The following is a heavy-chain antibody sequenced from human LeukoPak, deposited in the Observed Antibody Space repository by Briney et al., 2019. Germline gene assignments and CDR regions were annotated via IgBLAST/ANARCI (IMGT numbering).Heavy chain of an antibody. D-gene: IGHD3-10*01. CDR2: IYYSGST. CDR1: GGSISSYY. V-gene: IGHV4-59*01. Sequence: SETLSLTCTVSGGSISSYYWSWIRQPPGKGLEWIGYIYYSGSTNYNPSLKSRVTISVDTSKNQFSLKLSSVTAADTAVYYCARQTYYGFDPWGQGTLVTVSS. CDR3: ARQTYYGFDP. J-gene: IGHJ5*02.